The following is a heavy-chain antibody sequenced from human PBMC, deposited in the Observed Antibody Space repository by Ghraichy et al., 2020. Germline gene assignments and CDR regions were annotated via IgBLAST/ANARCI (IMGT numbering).Heavy chain of an antibody. Sequence: SVKVSCKASGGTFSSYAISWVRQAPGQGLEWMGGIIPIFGTANYAQKFQGRVTITADESTSTAYMELSSLRSEDTAVYYCARDLYYYDSSATPGWFDPWGQGTLVTVSS. CDR3: ARDLYYYDSSATPGWFDP. CDR2: IIPIFGTA. CDR1: GGTFSSYA. J-gene: IGHJ5*02. V-gene: IGHV1-69*13. D-gene: IGHD3-22*01.